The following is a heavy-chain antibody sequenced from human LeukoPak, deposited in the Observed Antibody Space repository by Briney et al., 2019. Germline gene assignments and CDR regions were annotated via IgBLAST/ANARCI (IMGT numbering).Heavy chain of an antibody. CDR2: ISGSGGKNT. J-gene: IGHJ4*02. D-gene: IGHD2-15*01. V-gene: IGHV3-23*01. CDR3: AKLYRYCSGGSCYGGYSDY. CDR1: GFSFSSYA. Sequence: GGSLRLSCAASGFSFSSYAMSRVRQAPGKGLEWVSAISGSGGKNTYYADSVKGRFTISRDNSKNTMYLQMNSLRAEDTAVYYCAKLYRYCSGGSCYGGYSDYWGQGTLVTVSS.